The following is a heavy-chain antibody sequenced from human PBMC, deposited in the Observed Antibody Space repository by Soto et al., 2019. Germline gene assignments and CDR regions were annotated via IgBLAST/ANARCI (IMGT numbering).Heavy chain of an antibody. CDR1: GFTFSSYA. J-gene: IGHJ3*01. CDR2: ISYDGSNK. CDR3: AKGFRGSYSIYDAFDV. Sequence: ESGGGVVQPGRSLRLSCAASGFTFSSYAMHWVRQAPGKGLEWVAVISYDGSNKYYADSVKGRFTISRDNFKSTLYLQMDSLSAEDTAVYYCAKGFRGSYSIYDAFDVWGQGTMVTVSS. V-gene: IGHV3-30*18. D-gene: IGHD3-10*01.